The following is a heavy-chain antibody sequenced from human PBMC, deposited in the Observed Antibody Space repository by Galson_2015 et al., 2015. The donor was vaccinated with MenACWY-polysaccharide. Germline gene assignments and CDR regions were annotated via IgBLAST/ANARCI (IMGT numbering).Heavy chain of an antibody. CDR3: ARDPPGGITATDY. V-gene: IGHV1-2*02. D-gene: IGHD1-14*01. CDR1: GYTFIDYY. CDR2: INPKNGGT. J-gene: IGHJ4*02. Sequence: SVKVSCKASGYTFIDYYMHWVRQAPGQGPEWMGWINPKNGGTDYSQKFQGRVTFTRDASITTAYMELSRLTSDDTAIYFCARDPPGGITATDYWGQGTLVAVSS.